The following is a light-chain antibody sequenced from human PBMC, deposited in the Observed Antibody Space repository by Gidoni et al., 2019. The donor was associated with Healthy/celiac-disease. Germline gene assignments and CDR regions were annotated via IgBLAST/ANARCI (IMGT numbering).Light chain of an antibody. J-gene: IGLJ2*01. CDR2: QDS. Sequence: SYELTQPPSVSVSPGQTASITCSGGKLGDKYACWYQQKPGQSPVLVIYQDSKRPSGIPERFSGSNSGNTATLTISGTQAMDEADYYCQAWDSSTVSYVVFGGGTKLTVL. CDR3: QAWDSSTVSYVV. CDR1: KLGDKY. V-gene: IGLV3-1*01.